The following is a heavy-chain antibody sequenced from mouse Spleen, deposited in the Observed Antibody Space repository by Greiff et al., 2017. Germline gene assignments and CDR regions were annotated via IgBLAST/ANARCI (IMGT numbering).Heavy chain of an antibody. Sequence: VQLQESGAELVRPGTSVKMSCKASGYTFTNYWIGWAKQRPGHGLEWIGDIYPGGGYTNYNEKFKAKATLTADKSSSTAYMQFSSLTSEDSAIYYCARRLLTGTFDYWGQGTTLTVSS. CDR3: ARRLLTGTFDY. V-gene: IGHV1-63*01. J-gene: IGHJ2*01. CDR1: GYTFTNYW. CDR2: IYPGGGYT. D-gene: IGHD4-1*01.